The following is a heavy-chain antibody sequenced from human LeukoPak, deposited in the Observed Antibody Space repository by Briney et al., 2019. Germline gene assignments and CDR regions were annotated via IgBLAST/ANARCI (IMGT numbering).Heavy chain of an antibody. CDR3: AKDHDYGDYGDIAWFDP. Sequence: PGGSLRLSCAASGFTFSSYAMSWVRQAPGKGLEWVSAISGSGGSTYYADSVKGPFTISRDNSKNTLYLQMNSLRAEDTAVYYCAKDHDYGDYGDIAWFDPWGQGTLVTVSS. V-gene: IGHV3-23*01. CDR1: GFTFSSYA. J-gene: IGHJ5*02. CDR2: ISGSGGST. D-gene: IGHD4-17*01.